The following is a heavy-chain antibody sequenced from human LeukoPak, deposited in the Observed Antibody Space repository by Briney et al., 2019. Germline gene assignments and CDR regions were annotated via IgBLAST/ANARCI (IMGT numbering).Heavy chain of an antibody. D-gene: IGHD3-22*01. CDR3: ARDSYYDSSGYRGIDY. CDR2: IYTSGST. V-gene: IGHV4-4*07. Sequence: SETLSLTCTVSGGSISSYYWSWIRQPAGKGLEWIGRIYTSGSTNYNPSLKSRVTMSVDTSKNQFSLKLSSVTAADTAVYDCARDSYYDSSGYRGIDYWGQGTLVTVSS. J-gene: IGHJ4*02. CDR1: GGSISSYY.